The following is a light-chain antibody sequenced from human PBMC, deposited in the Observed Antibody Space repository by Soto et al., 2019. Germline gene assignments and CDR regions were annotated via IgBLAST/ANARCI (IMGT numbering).Light chain of an antibody. CDR3: CSYETSSTYV. CDR2: EVS. V-gene: IGLV2-14*01. J-gene: IGLJ1*01. Sequence: QSVLTQPASVSGSPGQSITISCTGTSSDVGGYNYVSWYQQHPGKAPKLMIYEVSNRPSGVSNRFSGSKSGNTASLTISGLQAEDEADYYCCSYETSSTYVFGSGTKLTVL. CDR1: SSDVGGYNY.